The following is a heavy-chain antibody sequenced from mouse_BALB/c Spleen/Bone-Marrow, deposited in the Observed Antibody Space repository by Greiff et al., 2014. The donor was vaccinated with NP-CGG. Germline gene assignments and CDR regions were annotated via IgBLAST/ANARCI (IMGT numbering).Heavy chain of an antibody. J-gene: IGHJ4*01. D-gene: IGHD1-2*01. Sequence: QVQLQQSGAELARPGASVKLSCRASGYTFTSYWMQWVKQRPGRGLEWIGAIYPGDGDTRYTQKFKGKATLTADKSSSTACMQLSSLASEDSAVYYCARRDYGIRENYYAMDYWGQGTSVTVSS. CDR1: GYTFTSYW. CDR3: ARRDYGIRENYYAMDY. CDR2: IYPGDGDT. V-gene: IGHV1-87*01.